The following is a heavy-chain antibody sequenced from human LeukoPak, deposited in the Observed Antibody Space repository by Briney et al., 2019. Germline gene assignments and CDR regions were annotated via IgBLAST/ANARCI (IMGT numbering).Heavy chain of an antibody. CDR2: ISSSGTVI. CDR1: EFTFSDYQ. Sequence: GGSLRLSCAASEFTFSDYQVNWIRQAPGKGLEWVSYISSSGTVIYYADSVKGRFTISRDNAKNSLYLQMNSLRAEDTAVYYCARGRYYYGSWYMDVWGQGTTVTVSS. CDR3: ARGRYYYGSWYMDV. D-gene: IGHD3-10*01. J-gene: IGHJ6*02. V-gene: IGHV3-11*01.